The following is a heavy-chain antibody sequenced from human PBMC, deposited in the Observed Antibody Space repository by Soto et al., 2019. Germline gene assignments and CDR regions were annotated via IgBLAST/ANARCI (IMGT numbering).Heavy chain of an antibody. J-gene: IGHJ4*02. Sequence: SVKVSCKASGGTFSSYAISWVRQAPGQGLEWMGGIIPIFGTANYAQKFQGRVTITADESTSTAYMELSSLRSEDTAVYYCASYDSSGYYKLTFDYWGQGTLVTVSS. D-gene: IGHD3-22*01. V-gene: IGHV1-69*13. CDR2: IIPIFGTA. CDR1: GGTFSSYA. CDR3: ASYDSSGYYKLTFDY.